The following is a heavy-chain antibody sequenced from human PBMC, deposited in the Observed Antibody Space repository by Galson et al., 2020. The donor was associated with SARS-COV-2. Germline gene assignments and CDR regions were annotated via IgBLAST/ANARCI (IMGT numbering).Heavy chain of an antibody. Sequence: SETLSLTCTVSGGSISSSTTHYWGWIRQPPGKGLDWIGSISYSGTDFYNPFLNSRFTISVDTSKNQFSLKLTSVTAADTAVYYCARQAYSSAYYYYGMYVWGQGTTVTVSS. J-gene: IGHJ6*02. CDR3: ARQAYSSAYYYYGMYV. CDR2: ISYSGTD. CDR1: GGSISSSTTHY. V-gene: IGHV4-39*01. D-gene: IGHD3-16*01.